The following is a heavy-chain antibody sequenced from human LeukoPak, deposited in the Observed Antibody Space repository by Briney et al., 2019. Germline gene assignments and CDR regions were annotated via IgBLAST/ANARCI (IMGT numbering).Heavy chain of an antibody. J-gene: IGHJ6*02. CDR3: TRHGGGSAYHYYGLDV. CDR1: GDSISSFY. D-gene: IGHD2-15*01. V-gene: IGHV4-59*08. Sequence: SETLSLTCSVSGDSISSFYWNWIRQSPEKGLEWIGVTHYSGTTNYNPSLKSRVTMSIDTSRQEFFLRLSAVTAADTAVYYCTRHGGGSAYHYYGLDVWGHGTTVTVSS. CDR2: THYSGTT.